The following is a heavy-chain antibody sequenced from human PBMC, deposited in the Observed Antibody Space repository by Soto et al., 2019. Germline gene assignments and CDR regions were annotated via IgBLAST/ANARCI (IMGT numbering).Heavy chain of an antibody. D-gene: IGHD1-26*01. V-gene: IGHV4-39*01. J-gene: IGHJ3*02. CDR1: GGSISSSYYY. Sequence: SETLSLTCTVSGGSISSSYYYWGWIRQPPGKGLEWIGSIYYGGSTYYNPSLKSRVTVSVDTSKNQFSLKLSSVTAADTAVYYCARQREGGRGPFDIWGQGTMVTVSS. CDR3: ARQREGGRGPFDI. CDR2: IYYGGST.